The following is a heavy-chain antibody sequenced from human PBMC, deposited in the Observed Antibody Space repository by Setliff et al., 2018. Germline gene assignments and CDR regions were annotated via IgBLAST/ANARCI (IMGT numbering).Heavy chain of an antibody. J-gene: IGHJ5*02. V-gene: IGHV3-7*03. D-gene: IGHD1-7*01. CDR3: AKFQRGWNYLSDWFDP. CDR2: IKQDGSEI. Sequence: PGGSLRLSCEASGFTFSNYWMSWVRQAPGKGLEWVASIKQDGSEISYADSVKGRFTISRDNAKKSLYLQMNSLTVEDTAVYYCAKFQRGWNYLSDWFDPWGQGTLVTVSS. CDR1: GFTFSNYW.